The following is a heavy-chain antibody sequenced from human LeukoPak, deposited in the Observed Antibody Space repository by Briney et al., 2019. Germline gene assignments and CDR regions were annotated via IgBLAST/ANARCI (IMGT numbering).Heavy chain of an antibody. J-gene: IGHJ3*02. Sequence: SESLSLTCTVSGGSISSHNSYWGWIRQPPGRGLEWIGSISYSGNTYYNPSLKSRVTISVDTSKNQFSLKLSSVTAADTAVYYCARVVGSWGAFDIWGQGTMVTVSS. V-gene: IGHV4-39*07. D-gene: IGHD6-13*01. CDR2: ISYSGNT. CDR3: ARVVGSWGAFDI. CDR1: GGSISSHNSY.